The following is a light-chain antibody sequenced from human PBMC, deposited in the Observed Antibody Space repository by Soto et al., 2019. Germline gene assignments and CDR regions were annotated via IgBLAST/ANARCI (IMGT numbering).Light chain of an antibody. J-gene: IGKJ2*01. V-gene: IGKV1-39*01. Sequence: DIQMTQSPSSLSASVGDRVTITCRASQSISSYLNWYQQKPGKAPKLLIYAASSLQSGVPSRFSGSGSGTDFTITISSLQPEDFATYYCQQRYSTPYTFGQATKLEIK. CDR2: AAS. CDR3: QQRYSTPYT. CDR1: QSISSY.